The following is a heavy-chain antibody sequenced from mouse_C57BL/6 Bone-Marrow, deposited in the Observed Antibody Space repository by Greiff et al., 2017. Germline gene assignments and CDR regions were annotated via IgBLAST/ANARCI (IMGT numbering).Heavy chain of an antibody. Sequence: VQLQQSGAELARPGASVKLSCKASGYPFTSYGISWVKQRTGLGLEWIGEIYPRSGNTYYNEKFKGKAPLTEDKSSSTAYMELRSLTSEDSAVYFWARRATVVGGQGTTRTVSS. CDR2: IYPRSGNT. V-gene: IGHV1-81*01. CDR3: ARRATVV. D-gene: IGHD1-1*01. J-gene: IGHJ2*01. CDR1: GYPFTSYG.